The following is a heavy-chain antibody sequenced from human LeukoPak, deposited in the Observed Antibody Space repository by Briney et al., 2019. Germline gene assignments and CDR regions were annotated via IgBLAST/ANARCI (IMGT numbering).Heavy chain of an antibody. D-gene: IGHD6-13*01. Sequence: SGGSLRLSCAASGFTFSDYYMSWIRQAPGKGLEWASYISSSGSTIYYADSVKGRFTISRDNAKNSLYLQMNSLRAEDTAVYYCARDQVAAAGHDYWGQGTLVTVSS. CDR2: ISSSGSTI. CDR1: GFTFSDYY. CDR3: ARDQVAAAGHDY. J-gene: IGHJ4*02. V-gene: IGHV3-11*04.